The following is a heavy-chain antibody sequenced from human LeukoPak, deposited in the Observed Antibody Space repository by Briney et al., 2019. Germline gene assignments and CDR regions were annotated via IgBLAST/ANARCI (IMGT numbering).Heavy chain of an antibody. Sequence: SVKVSCKASGGTFSSYAISWVRQAPGQGLEWMGGIIPIFGTANYAQKFQGRVTITADKSTSTAYMELSSLRSEDTAVYYCARDPNLGYCSSTSCYPPDWGQGTLVTVSS. J-gene: IGHJ4*02. CDR1: GGTFSSYA. V-gene: IGHV1-69*06. CDR2: IIPIFGTA. CDR3: ARDPNLGYCSSTSCYPPD. D-gene: IGHD2-2*01.